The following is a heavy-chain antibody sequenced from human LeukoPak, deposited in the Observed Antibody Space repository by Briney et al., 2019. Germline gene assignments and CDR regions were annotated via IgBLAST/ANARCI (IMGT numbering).Heavy chain of an antibody. J-gene: IGHJ5*02. CDR1: GFTVSSNY. CDR3: AQLYGDYVPYNWFDP. Sequence: GGSLRLSRAASGFTVSSNYMSWVRQAPGKGLGWVSVIYSGGSTYYADSVKGRFTISRDNSKNTLYLQMNSLRAEDTAVYYCAQLYGDYVPYNWFDPWGQGTLVTVSS. CDR2: IYSGGST. D-gene: IGHD4-17*01. V-gene: IGHV3-53*01.